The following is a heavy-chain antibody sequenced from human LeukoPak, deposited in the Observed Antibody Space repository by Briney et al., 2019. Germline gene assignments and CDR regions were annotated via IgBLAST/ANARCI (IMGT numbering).Heavy chain of an antibody. CDR3: ARGESSIFRVVIIGDAFDI. D-gene: IGHD3-3*01. Sequence: GGSLRLSCVASGFTFSTYWMHWVRQAPGKGLEWVSRLDRDGTTTSYADSVYGRFTISRDNAKSTLYLQMNSLRAEDTAVYYCARGESSIFRVVIIGDAFDIWGQGTMVTVSS. V-gene: IGHV3-74*01. J-gene: IGHJ3*02. CDR2: LDRDGTTT. CDR1: GFTFSTYW.